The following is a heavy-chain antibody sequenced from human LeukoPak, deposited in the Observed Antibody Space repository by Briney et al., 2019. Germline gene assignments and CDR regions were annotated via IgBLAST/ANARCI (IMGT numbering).Heavy chain of an antibody. CDR3: ARLGQRSSWAAKYFQH. V-gene: IGHV3-7*01. CDR1: GFTFSSYW. D-gene: IGHD6-13*01. Sequence: HPGGSLRLSCAASGFTFSSYWMSWVRQAPGKGLEWVANIKQDGSEKYYVDSVKGRFTISRDNAKNSLYLQMNSLRAEDTAVYYCARLGQRSSWAAKYFQHWGQGTLVTVSS. CDR2: IKQDGSEK. J-gene: IGHJ1*01.